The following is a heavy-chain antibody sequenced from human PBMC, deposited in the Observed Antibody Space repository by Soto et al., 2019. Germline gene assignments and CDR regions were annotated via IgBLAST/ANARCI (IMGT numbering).Heavy chain of an antibody. V-gene: IGHV3-23*01. CDR3: AWWSYHDY. Sequence: GGSLRLSCAASGFRFGSYALSWVRQAPGKGLEWVSTISVSDGKTFYADSVKGRFSISRDTSQSTLYLQMNRLRADDTAMYYCAWWSYHDYWGQGTRVTV. CDR2: ISVSDGKT. CDR1: GFRFGSYA. J-gene: IGHJ1*01. D-gene: IGHD3-16*01.